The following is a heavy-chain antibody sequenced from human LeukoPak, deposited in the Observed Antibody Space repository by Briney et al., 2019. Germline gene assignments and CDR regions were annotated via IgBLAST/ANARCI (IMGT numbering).Heavy chain of an antibody. CDR3: ARHRTASDY. V-gene: IGHV3-23*01. D-gene: IGHD3-16*02. CDR2: ISGSGGST. Sequence: GGSLRLSCAASGFTFSSYAMSWVRQVSGKGLEWVSVISGSGGSTYYADSVKGRFTISRDNAKSSLYLQMNSLRAEDTALYYCARHRTASDYWGQGTLVTVSS. J-gene: IGHJ4*02. CDR1: GFTFSSYA.